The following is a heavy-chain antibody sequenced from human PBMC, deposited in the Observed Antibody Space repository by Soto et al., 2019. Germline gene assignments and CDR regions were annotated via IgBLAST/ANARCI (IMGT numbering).Heavy chain of an antibody. Sequence: QVQMVESGGGVVQPGKSLRLSCAASGFTFSTYAVHWVRQAPGKGLEWVATISYDGITKYYADSVRGRFTISRDNSKNILNLQLNNLRPEDTAVYYCARGDGGYYDSGFWDDAFDTWGQGTMVTVSS. CDR1: GFTFSTYA. CDR2: ISYDGITK. J-gene: IGHJ3*02. CDR3: ARGDGGYYDSGFWDDAFDT. V-gene: IGHV3-30-3*01. D-gene: IGHD3-22*01.